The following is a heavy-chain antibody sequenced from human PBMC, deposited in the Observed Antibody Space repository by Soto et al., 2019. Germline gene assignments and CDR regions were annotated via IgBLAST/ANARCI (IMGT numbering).Heavy chain of an antibody. J-gene: IGHJ6*02. CDR1: GFTFSDYY. Sequence: GGSLRLSCAASGFTFSDYYMSWIRQAPGKGLEWVSYISSSGSTIYYADSVKGRFTISRDNAKNSLYLQMNSLRAEDTAVYYCARDTHYYYDSIMAYYYGMDVWGQGTTVTISS. CDR2: ISSSGSTI. D-gene: IGHD3-22*01. CDR3: ARDTHYYYDSIMAYYYGMDV. V-gene: IGHV3-11*01.